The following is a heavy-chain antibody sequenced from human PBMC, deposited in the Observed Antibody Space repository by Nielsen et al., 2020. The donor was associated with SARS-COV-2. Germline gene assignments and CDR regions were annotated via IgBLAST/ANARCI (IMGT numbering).Heavy chain of an antibody. J-gene: IGHJ6*03. CDR2: ISSSSSYI. CDR1: GFTFSSYS. D-gene: IGHD6-13*01. Sequence: GESLKISCAASGFTFSSYSMNWVRQAPGKGLEWVSSISSSSSYIYYADSVKGRFTISRDNAKNSLYLQMNSLRAGDTAVYYCARGRYSSSWHLSSYLDVWGKGTTVTVSS. CDR3: ARGRYSSSWHLSSYLDV. V-gene: IGHV3-21*01.